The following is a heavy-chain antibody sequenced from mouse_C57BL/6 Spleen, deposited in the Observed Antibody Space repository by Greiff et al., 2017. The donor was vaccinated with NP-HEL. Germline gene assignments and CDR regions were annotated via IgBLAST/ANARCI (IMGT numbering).Heavy chain of an antibody. CDR3: AREAYYSNYDYAMDY. CDR1: GYTFTSYD. CDR2: IYPRDGST. J-gene: IGHJ4*01. Sequence: VQLQQSGPELVKPGASVKLSCKASGYTFTSYDINWVKQRPGQGLEWIGWIYPRDGSTKYNEKFKGKATLTVDTSSSTAYMELHSLTSEDSAVYFCAREAYYSNYDYAMDYWGQGTSVTVSS. D-gene: IGHD2-5*01. V-gene: IGHV1-85*01.